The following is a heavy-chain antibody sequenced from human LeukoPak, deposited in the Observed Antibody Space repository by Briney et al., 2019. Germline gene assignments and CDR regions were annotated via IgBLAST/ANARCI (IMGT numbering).Heavy chain of an antibody. Sequence: GGSLRLFCGASGLTFCSYWMHWVRQAAGKGLVWVARINIDGSSTKNADYVKGRFTNSRDNAKNTLYLQMNSLRADDTAVYYCARENNTNGGRYFDYWGQGTLVTVSS. CDR3: ARENNTNGGRYFDY. J-gene: IGHJ4*02. V-gene: IGHV3-74*01. CDR1: GLTFCSYW. D-gene: IGHD1-1*01. CDR2: INIDGSST.